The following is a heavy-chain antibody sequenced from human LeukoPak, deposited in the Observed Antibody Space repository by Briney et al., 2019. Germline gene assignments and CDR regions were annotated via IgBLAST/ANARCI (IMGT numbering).Heavy chain of an antibody. CDR2: IHSSGST. CDR3: ASSFDSSGYYHDY. CDR1: GGSISSSAYH. J-gene: IGHJ4*02. V-gene: IGHV4-39*07. D-gene: IGHD3-22*01. Sequence: SETLSLTCTVSGGSISSSAYHWGWIRQPPGKGLEWIGSIHSSGSTYYNPSLKSRVTISVDTSKNQFSLKLSSVTAADTAVYYCASSFDSSGYYHDYWGQGTLVTVSS.